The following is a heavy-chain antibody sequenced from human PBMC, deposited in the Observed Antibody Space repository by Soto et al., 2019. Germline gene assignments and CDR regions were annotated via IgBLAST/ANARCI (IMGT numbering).Heavy chain of an antibody. D-gene: IGHD6-13*01. CDR2: INREGSFT. J-gene: IGHJ4*02. CDR1: GSTFSTYW. V-gene: IGHV3-74*01. Sequence: PGGSLRLSCAASGSTFSTYWMHWVRQAPGKGLEWVARINREGSFTNYADSVRGRFTISRGDAPNTLYLQMSSLRAEDTAVYYCACGFTEAAGGHWGQGTLVTVSS. CDR3: ACGFTEAAGGH.